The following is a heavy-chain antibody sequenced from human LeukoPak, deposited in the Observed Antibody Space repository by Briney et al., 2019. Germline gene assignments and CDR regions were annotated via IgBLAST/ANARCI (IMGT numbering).Heavy chain of an antibody. J-gene: IGHJ4*02. CDR3: ARLPYSSGWYVY. Sequence: SVTLSLTCSVSGGSINSYFWSWIRQPPGKGLEWIGYIYYSGSTNYNPSLESRVTISVDTSKNQFSLKLSSVTASDTAVYYCARLPYSSGWYVYWGQGILVTVSS. D-gene: IGHD6-19*01. V-gene: IGHV4-59*01. CDR1: GGSINSYF. CDR2: IYYSGST.